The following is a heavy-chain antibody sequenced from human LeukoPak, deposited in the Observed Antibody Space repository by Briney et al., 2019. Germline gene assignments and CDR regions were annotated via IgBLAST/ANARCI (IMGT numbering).Heavy chain of an antibody. V-gene: IGHV1-2*02. D-gene: IGHD6-13*01. Sequence: ASVKVSCKASGYTFTGYYMHWVRQAPGQGLEWMGWINPNSGSTNYAQKFQGRVTMTRDTSISTAYMDLSRLRSDDTAVYYCASAAAGLNYFDPWGQGTLVTVSS. CDR3: ASAAAGLNYFDP. J-gene: IGHJ5*02. CDR2: INPNSGST. CDR1: GYTFTGYY.